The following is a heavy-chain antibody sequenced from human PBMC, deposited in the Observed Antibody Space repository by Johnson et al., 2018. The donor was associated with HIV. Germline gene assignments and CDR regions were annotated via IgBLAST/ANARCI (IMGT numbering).Heavy chain of an antibody. CDR3: ARGWLVTGDGSDAFDI. J-gene: IGHJ3*02. Sequence: VQLVESGGGVVQPGRSLRLSCAASGFTFSSYAMHWVRQAPGKGLEWVAVISYDGSNKYYADSVKGRFTISRDNSKNTLYLQMNSLRAEDTAVYYCARGWLVTGDGSDAFDIWGQGTMVTVSS. D-gene: IGHD3-10*01. CDR2: ISYDGSNK. CDR1: GFTFSSYA. V-gene: IGHV3-30-3*01.